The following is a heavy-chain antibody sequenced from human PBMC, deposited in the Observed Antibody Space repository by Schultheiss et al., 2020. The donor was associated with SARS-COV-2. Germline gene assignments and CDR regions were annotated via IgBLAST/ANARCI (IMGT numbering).Heavy chain of an antibody. Sequence: SETLSLTCTVSGGSIGTYYWSWIRQPPGKGLEWIGYIYYSGSTNYNPSLKSRVTMSVDTSKNQFSLKLSSVTAADTAVYYCAGSYYDFWKGYFDYWGQGTLVTVSS. D-gene: IGHD3-3*01. CDR1: GGSIGTYY. V-gene: IGHV4-59*08. CDR3: AGSYYDFWKGYFDY. CDR2: IYYSGST. J-gene: IGHJ4*02.